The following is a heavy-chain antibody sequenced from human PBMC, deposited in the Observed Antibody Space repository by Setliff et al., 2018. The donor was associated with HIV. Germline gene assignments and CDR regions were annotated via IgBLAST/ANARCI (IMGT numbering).Heavy chain of an antibody. CDR3: ARSTVGAGASFP. CDR2: IYYTGIP. CDR1: AASISSHY. V-gene: IGHV4-59*11. J-gene: IGHJ5*02. D-gene: IGHD1-26*01. Sequence: SETLSLTCTVSAASISSHYWSWIRQPPGKGLEWVGLIYYTGIPTYNPSLSSRVTISVDTSKNQFSLRLTSLTAADTAIYYCARSTVGAGASFPWGRGILVTVSS.